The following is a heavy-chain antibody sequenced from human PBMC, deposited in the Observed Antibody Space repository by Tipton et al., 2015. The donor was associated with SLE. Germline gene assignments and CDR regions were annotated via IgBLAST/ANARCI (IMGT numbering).Heavy chain of an antibody. D-gene: IGHD2-15*01. CDR3: ARGSQGGIVVGYWYFDL. V-gene: IGHV3-11*05. J-gene: IGHJ2*01. CDR2: ISSSSSYT. CDR1: GFTFSSYS. Sequence: SLRLSCAASGFTFSSYSMSWIRQAPGKGLEWVSYISSSSSYTNYADSVKGRFTISRDNAKNSLYLQMNSLRAEDTAVYYCARGSQGGIVVGYWYFDLWGRGTLVTVSS.